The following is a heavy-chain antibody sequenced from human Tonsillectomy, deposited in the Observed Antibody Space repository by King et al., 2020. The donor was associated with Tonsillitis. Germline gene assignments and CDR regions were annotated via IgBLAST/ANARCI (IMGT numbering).Heavy chain of an antibody. CDR3: ARDWTAPYSGGWYGEYYYYGMDV. D-gene: IGHD6-19*01. Sequence: QLVQSGGGLAQPGGSLRLSCAASGFTFSSYWMSWVRQAPGKGLEWVANIKQDGSEKYYVDSVKGRFTISRDNAKNSLYLQMNSLRAEDTAVYYCARDWTAPYSGGWYGEYYYYGMDVWGQGTTVTVSS. J-gene: IGHJ6*02. CDR2: IKQDGSEK. V-gene: IGHV3-7*03. CDR1: GFTFSSYW.